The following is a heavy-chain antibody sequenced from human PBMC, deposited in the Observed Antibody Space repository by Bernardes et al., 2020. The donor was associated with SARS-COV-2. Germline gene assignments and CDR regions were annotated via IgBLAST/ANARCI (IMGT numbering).Heavy chain of an antibody. D-gene: IGHD2-15*01. J-gene: IGHJ5*02. Sequence: ASVKVSCKASGYTFTDYYMHWVRQAPGQGLEWMGWINPNTGGTNFAQKFYGWLTVTRDTSINTVYMELRSLRLDDTAIYYCARDSGGQPSSWFPGNCFDTWGQGTLVTVSS. CDR3: ARDSGGQPSSWFPGNCFDT. CDR1: GYTFTDYY. CDR2: INPNTGGT. V-gene: IGHV1-2*04.